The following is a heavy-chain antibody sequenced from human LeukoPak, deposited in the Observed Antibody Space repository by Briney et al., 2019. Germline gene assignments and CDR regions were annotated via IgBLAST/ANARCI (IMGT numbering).Heavy chain of an antibody. CDR1: GYTFTSYG. V-gene: IGHV1-18*01. CDR2: ISAYNGNT. D-gene: IGHD6-19*01. CDR3: ARGVAVAGSGRGYYMDV. J-gene: IGHJ6*03. Sequence: ASVKVSCKASGYTFTSYGISWVRQAPGQGLEWMGWISAYNGNTNYAQKLQGRVTMNTDTATSTAYMELRSLRSDDTAVYYCARGVAVAGSGRGYYMDVWGKGTPVTVSS.